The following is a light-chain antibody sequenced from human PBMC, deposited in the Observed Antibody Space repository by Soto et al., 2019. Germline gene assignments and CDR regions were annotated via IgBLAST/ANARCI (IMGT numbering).Light chain of an antibody. CDR2: RAS. V-gene: IGKV1-5*03. CDR1: QNIDYW. J-gene: IGKJ1*01. CDR3: QQYYGYSWA. Sequence: DIQVTQSPSILSASVGDRVTITCRASQNIDYWLAWFQQKPGKAPKVLIYRASNLESGVPSRFSGSASGTEFTLTISDLQSDDFETYYCQQYYGYSWAFGQGTKVDIK.